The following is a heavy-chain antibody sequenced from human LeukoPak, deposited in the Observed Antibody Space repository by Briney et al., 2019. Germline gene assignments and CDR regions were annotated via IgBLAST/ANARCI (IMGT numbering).Heavy chain of an antibody. V-gene: IGHV1-18*01. D-gene: IGHD1/OR15-1a*01. J-gene: IGHJ6*03. CDR1: GYTFTSYG. CDR3: ARGVTQTTYYHYYYMDV. Sequence: VASVKVSCKASGYTFTSYGISWVRQAPGQGLEWMGWISAYNGNTNYAQKLQGRVTMTTDTSTSTAYMELRSLRSDDTAVYYCARGVTQTTYYHYYYMDVWGKGTTVTVSS. CDR2: ISAYNGNT.